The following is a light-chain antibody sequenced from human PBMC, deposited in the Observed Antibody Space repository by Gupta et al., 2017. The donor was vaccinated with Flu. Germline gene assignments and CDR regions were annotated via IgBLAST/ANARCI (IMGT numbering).Light chain of an antibody. V-gene: IGKV3-20*01. CDR3: QQYCNIPLT. Sequence: LFSAPGENGTPSSCARQRVRNNYLAWYQQKPGKAPRLLIYGRSNMPSGIPDRFSGSGSGTDLTLTISRLEPEDFATYYCQQYCNIPLTFGGGTKVEIK. J-gene: IGKJ4*01. CDR1: QRVRNNY. CDR2: GRS.